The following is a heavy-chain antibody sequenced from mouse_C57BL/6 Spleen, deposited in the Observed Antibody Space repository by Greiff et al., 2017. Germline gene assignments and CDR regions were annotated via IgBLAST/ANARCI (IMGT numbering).Heavy chain of an antibody. CDR2: ISSGSSTI. Sequence: EVKVVESGGGLVKPGGSLKLSCAASGFTFSDYGMNWVRQAPEKGLEWVAYISSGSSTIYYAETVKGRFTISRDNANNTLFLQMTSLRSEDTAMYYCAREEAYYYAMDYWGQGTSVTVSS. CDR3: AREEAYYYAMDY. V-gene: IGHV5-17*01. J-gene: IGHJ4*01. D-gene: IGHD3-2*02. CDR1: GFTFSDYG.